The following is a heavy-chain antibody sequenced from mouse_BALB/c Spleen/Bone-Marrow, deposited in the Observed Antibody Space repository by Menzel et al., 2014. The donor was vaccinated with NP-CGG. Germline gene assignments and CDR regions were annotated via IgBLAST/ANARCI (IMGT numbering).Heavy chain of an antibody. D-gene: IGHD2-4*01. J-gene: IGHJ2*01. CDR1: GYTFTSYW. V-gene: IGHV1-7*01. CDR2: INPSTGYT. CDR3: ARSGDYGGFDY. Sequence: QVHVKQSGAELAKPGASVKMSCKASGYTFTSYWMHWVKQRPGQGLEWIGYINPSTGYTEYNQKSKDKATLTADKSSSTAYMQLSSLTSEDSAVYYCARSGDYGGFDYWGQGTTLTVSS.